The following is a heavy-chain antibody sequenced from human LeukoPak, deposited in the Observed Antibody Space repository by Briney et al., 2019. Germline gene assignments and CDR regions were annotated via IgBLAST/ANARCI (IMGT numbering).Heavy chain of an antibody. CDR2: IWYDGSNK. CDR1: GFTFSSYG. Sequence: PGRSLRLSCAASGFTFSSYGMHWVRQAPGKGLEWVAVIWYDGSNKYYADSVKGRLTISRDNSENTLYLQMNSLRAEDTAVYYCARGQQLVRQKYYYYYGMDVWGKGTTVTVSS. D-gene: IGHD6-13*01. V-gene: IGHV3-33*01. CDR3: ARGQQLVRQKYYYYYGMDV. J-gene: IGHJ6*04.